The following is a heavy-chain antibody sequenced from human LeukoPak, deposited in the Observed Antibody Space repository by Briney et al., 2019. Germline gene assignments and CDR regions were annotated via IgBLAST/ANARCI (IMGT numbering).Heavy chain of an antibody. Sequence: GGSLRLSCAASAFTFSSYSINWVRQAPGKGLEWLSSISSSSNYIFYADSVKGRFTISRDNAKNSLYLQMNSLRAEDTAVYYCARDPSSGWYLKGWFDPWGQGTLVTVSS. J-gene: IGHJ5*02. CDR1: AFTFSSYS. V-gene: IGHV3-21*01. D-gene: IGHD6-19*01. CDR2: ISSSSNYI. CDR3: ARDPSSGWYLKGWFDP.